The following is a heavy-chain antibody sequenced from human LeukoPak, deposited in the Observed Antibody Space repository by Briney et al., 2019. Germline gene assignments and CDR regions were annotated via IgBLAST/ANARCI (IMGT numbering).Heavy chain of an antibody. CDR2: ISSSGSTI. D-gene: IGHD3-10*01. Sequence: NTGGSLRLSCEASGFTFRDYYMSWIRQSPGKGLEWISYISSSGSTIYYADSVKGRFTISRDNSKNTLYLQMNSLRAEDTAVYYCARDPSHYYGSGDYWGQGTLVTVSS. J-gene: IGHJ4*02. V-gene: IGHV3-11*01. CDR1: GFTFRDYY. CDR3: ARDPSHYYGSGDY.